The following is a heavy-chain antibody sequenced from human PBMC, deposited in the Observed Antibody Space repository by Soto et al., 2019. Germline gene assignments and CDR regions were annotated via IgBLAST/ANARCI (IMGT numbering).Heavy chain of an antibody. CDR1: GFTFSSYS. CDR3: ARAIYFSTYYFDY. CDR2: ISSSSSTI. Sequence: HPGGSLRLSCAASGFTFSSYSMNWVRQAPGKGLECVSYISSSSSTIYYADSVKGRFTISRDNAKNSLYLQMNSLRDEDTAVYYCARAIYFSTYYFDYWGQGTLVTVAS. D-gene: IGHD3-9*01. J-gene: IGHJ4*02. V-gene: IGHV3-48*02.